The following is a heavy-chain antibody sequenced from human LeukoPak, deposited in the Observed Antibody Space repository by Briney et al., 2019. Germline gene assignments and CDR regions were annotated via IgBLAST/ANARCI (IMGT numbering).Heavy chain of an antibody. D-gene: IGHD3-10*01. CDR1: GLTFSSYG. V-gene: IGHV3-30*02. CDR3: AGKPYNVGTYYNNGFDP. J-gene: IGHJ5*02. Sequence: GGSLRLSCAASGLTFSSYGFHWVRQSPGKGLEWVAVISNHGSNRYYADSVKGRFTISRDNSENTVFLQMNSLRPEDTALYYCAGKPYNVGTYYNNGFDPWGLGTLVTVSS. CDR2: ISNHGSNR.